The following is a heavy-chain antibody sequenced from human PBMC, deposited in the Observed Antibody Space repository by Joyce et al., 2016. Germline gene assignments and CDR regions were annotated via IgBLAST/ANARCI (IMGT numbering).Heavy chain of an antibody. Sequence: QVQLVESGGGVVQPGRSLRLSCETFGFTFNNYGMHWVRQAPGKGLVWVAVIGYDGNNEYYADSVKGRFTISRDISKSTLYLQMNSLRVEDTAVYFCARDLEVVIASNEGFDIWGQGTLVTVSS. CDR3: ARDLEVVIASNEGFDI. V-gene: IGHV3-33*01. D-gene: IGHD2-21*01. CDR1: GFTFNNYG. J-gene: IGHJ3*02. CDR2: IGYDGNNE.